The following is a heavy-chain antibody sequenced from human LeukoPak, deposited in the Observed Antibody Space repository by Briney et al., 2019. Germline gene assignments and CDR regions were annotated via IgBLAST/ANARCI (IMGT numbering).Heavy chain of an antibody. J-gene: IGHJ3*02. D-gene: IGHD3-22*01. V-gene: IGHV3-9*03. CDR2: ISWNSGSI. Sequence: PGGSLRLSCAASGFTFDDYVMHWVRQAPGKGLEWVSGISWNSGSIAYADSVKGRFTISRDNAKNSLYLQMNSLRAEDMALYYCVKGPYDSSGYDAFDIWGHGTMVTVSS. CDR3: VKGPYDSSGYDAFDI. CDR1: GFTFDDYV.